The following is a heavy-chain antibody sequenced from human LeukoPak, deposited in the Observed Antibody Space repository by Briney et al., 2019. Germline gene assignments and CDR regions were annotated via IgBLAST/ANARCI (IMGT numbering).Heavy chain of an antibody. Sequence: PSETLSLTCTVSGGSISSSSYYWGWIRQPPGKGLEWIGSIYYSGSTYYNPSLKSRVTISVDTSKNQFSLKLSSVTAADTAVYDCQLTGYPFDYWGQGTLVTVSS. V-gene: IGHV4-39*01. J-gene: IGHJ4*02. D-gene: IGHD3-9*01. CDR2: IYYSGST. CDR1: GGSISSSSYY. CDR3: QLTGYPFDY.